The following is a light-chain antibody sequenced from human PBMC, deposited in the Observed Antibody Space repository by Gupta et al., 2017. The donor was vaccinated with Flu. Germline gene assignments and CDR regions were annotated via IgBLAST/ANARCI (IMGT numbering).Light chain of an antibody. V-gene: IGKV3-15*01. CDR1: QSVSTN. CDR2: GAS. J-gene: IGKJ2*01. CDR3: QHHGA. Sequence: MTQSPATLSVSPGERATLSCRASQSVSTNLAWYQHKQGQAPRLLIYGASTRATGIPARFSGSGSGTDFTLTISSLQSEDFAVYYCQHHGAFGQGTKLEIK.